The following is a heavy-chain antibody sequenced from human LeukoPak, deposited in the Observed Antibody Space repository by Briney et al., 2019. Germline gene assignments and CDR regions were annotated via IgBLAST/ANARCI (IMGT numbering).Heavy chain of an antibody. CDR2: INPNGGST. J-gene: IGHJ4*02. D-gene: IGHD3-10*02. V-gene: IGHV1-46*01. Sequence: GASVKVSSKAPVYTLTSYYMNWVRQAPGQGLEWMGIINPNGGSTSYAQKFQGRVTMARATSTSTVYMELSSLRSEDTAVYYCARAADMFGDEFDYWGQGTLVTVSS. CDR1: VYTLTSYY. CDR3: ARAADMFGDEFDY.